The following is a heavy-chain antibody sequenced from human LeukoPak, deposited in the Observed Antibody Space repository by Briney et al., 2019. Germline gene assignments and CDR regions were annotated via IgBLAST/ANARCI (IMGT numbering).Heavy chain of an antibody. CDR3: AREYGGNSEYYYYYGMDV. V-gene: IGHV3-11*04. CDR2: ISGTGGTI. CDR1: GSTFSDYY. Sequence: GGSLRLSCAASGSTFSDYYMTWLRQAPGKGLEWVSYISGTGGTIYYADSVRGRFTISRDNAKNSLYLQMNSLRAEDTAVYYCAREYGGNSEYYYYYGMDVWGQGTTVTVSS. J-gene: IGHJ6*02. D-gene: IGHD2-21*02.